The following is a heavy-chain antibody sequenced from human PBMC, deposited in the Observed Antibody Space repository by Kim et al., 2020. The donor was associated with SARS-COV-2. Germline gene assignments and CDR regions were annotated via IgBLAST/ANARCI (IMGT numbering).Heavy chain of an antibody. D-gene: IGHD6-19*01. CDR3: ARHHWVAVAGRKDWFDP. CDR2: IYYSGST. V-gene: IGHV4-39*01. CDR1: GGSISSSSYY. J-gene: IGHJ5*02. Sequence: SETLSLTCTVSGGSISSSSYYWGWIRQPPGKGLEWIGSIYYSGSTYYNPSLKSRVTISVDTSKNQFSLKLSSVTAADTAVYYCARHHWVAVAGRKDWFDPWGQGTLVTVSS.